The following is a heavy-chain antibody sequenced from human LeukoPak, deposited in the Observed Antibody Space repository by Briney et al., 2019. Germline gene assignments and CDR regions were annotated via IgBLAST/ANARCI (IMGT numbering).Heavy chain of an antibody. CDR1: GYTFTNYF. V-gene: IGHV1-69*13. Sequence: SVKVSCKASGYTFTNYFMHWVRQAPGQGLEWMGGIIPIFGTANYAQKFQGRVTITADESTSTAYMELSSLRSEDTAVYYCARNPAGYSSGWYHYFDYWGQGTLVTVSS. CDR2: IIPIFGTA. CDR3: ARNPAGYSSGWYHYFDY. J-gene: IGHJ4*02. D-gene: IGHD6-19*01.